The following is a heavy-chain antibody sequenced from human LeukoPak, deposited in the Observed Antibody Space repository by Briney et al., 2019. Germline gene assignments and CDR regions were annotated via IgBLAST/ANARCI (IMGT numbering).Heavy chain of an antibody. CDR1: GFTLSNYA. Sequence: PPGGSLRLPCAASGFTLSNYARIWARQAPGKGLEWVSAIGGDGGSTDYADSVKGRFTISRDNSKNTLYLQMNSLRAEDTALYYCAKRVGSTPDYWGLGTLVTVSS. CDR2: IGGDGGST. J-gene: IGHJ4*02. V-gene: IGHV3-23*01. CDR3: AKRVGSTPDY. D-gene: IGHD1-26*01.